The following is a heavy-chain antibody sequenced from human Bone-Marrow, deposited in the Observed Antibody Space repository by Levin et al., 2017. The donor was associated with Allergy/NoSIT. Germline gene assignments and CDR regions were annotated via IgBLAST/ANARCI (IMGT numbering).Heavy chain of an antibody. CDR3: ARGGVNEVGYYYGMDV. Sequence: ASVKVSCKASGYTFTGYYMHWVRQAPGQGLEWMGWINPNSGGTNYAQKFQGWVTMTRDTSISTAYMELSRLRSDDTAVYYCARGGVNEVGYYYGMDVWGQGTTVTVSS. CDR2: INPNSGGT. J-gene: IGHJ6*02. D-gene: IGHD2-8*01. V-gene: IGHV1-2*04. CDR1: GYTFTGYY.